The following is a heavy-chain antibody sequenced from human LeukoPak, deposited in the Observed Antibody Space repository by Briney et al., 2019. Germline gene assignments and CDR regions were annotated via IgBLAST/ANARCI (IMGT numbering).Heavy chain of an antibody. CDR2: IYSGGST. CDR3: ARSRNLDS. CDR1: GFTVSSNY. V-gene: IGHV3-53*01. J-gene: IGHJ4*02. Sequence: GGSLRLSCEASGFTVSSNYMSWVRQAPGKGLEWVSVIYSGGSTYYADSVKGRFTISRDNAKNTAYLQMNSLRVEDTAVYYCARSRNLDSWGQGTLVTVSS. D-gene: IGHD1-14*01.